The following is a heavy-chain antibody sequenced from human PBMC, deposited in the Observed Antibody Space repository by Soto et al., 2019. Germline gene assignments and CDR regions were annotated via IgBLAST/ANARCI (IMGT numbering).Heavy chain of an antibody. CDR3: ARAEAVTHETNGFDY. CDR1: GGSISSGGYY. J-gene: IGHJ4*02. D-gene: IGHD4-17*01. V-gene: IGHV4-31*03. CDR2: IYYSGST. Sequence: QVQLQESGPGLVKPSQTLSLTCTVSGGSISSGGYYWSWIRQHPGKGLEWIGYIYYSGSTYYNPSLKSRVTISGDTSKNPFSLKLSSVTAADTAVYYCARAEAVTHETNGFDYWGQGTLVTVSS.